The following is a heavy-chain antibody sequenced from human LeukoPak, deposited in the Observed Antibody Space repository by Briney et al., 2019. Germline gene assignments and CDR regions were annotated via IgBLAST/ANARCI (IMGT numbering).Heavy chain of an antibody. CDR3: ARDRRPYYYYMDV. J-gene: IGHJ6*03. Sequence: PGKSLRLSCAASGFTFSTYGMHWVRQAPGQGLEWMGWINPNSGGTNYAQKFQGRVTMTRDTSISTAYMELSRLRSDDTAVYYCARDRRPYYYYMDVWGKGTTVTISS. V-gene: IGHV1-2*02. CDR2: INPNSGGT. CDR1: GFTFSTYG.